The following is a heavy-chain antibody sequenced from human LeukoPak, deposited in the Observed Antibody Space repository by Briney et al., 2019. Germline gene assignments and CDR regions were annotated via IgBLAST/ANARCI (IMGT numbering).Heavy chain of an antibody. V-gene: IGHV3-30*02. CDR1: GFTFGRYG. D-gene: IGHD2-2*01. CDR3: AKGRGDCSTTSCYIDY. J-gene: IGHJ4*02. Sequence: GGSLRLSCAASGFTFGRYGMHWVRQPPGQGLEWVAFIWYDGSHKDYADSVKGRFTISGDNSKNTLFLQMNSLRAEDTAVYFCAKGRGDCSTTSCYIDYWGQGTLVTVSS. CDR2: IWYDGSHK.